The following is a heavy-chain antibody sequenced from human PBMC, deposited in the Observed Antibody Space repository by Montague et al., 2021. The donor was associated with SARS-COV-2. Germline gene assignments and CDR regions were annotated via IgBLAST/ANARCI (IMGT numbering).Heavy chain of an antibody. D-gene: IGHD6-6*01. CDR2: ISWNSGSI. CDR1: GFTFGDYA. V-gene: IGHV3-9*01. CDR3: AKSDSSSPYFDY. Sequence: SLRLSCAASGFTFGDYAMHWVRQAPGKGLEWVSGISWNSGSIGYADSVKGRSTISRDNAKNSLYLQMKSLRAEDTALYYCAKSDSSSPYFDYWGQGTLVTVSS. J-gene: IGHJ4*02.